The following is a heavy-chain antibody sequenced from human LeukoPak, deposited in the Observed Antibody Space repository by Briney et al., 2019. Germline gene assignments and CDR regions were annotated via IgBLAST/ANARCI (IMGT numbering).Heavy chain of an antibody. Sequence: ASETLSLTCAVSGGSISSGGYSWSWIRQPPGKGLEWSGYIYHSGSTYYNPSLKSRVTISVYRSKNQFSLKLSSVTAADTAVYYCARRGGATYLYNWFPPWAQETLVTVSS. V-gene: IGHV4-30-2*01. CDR1: GGSISSGGYS. CDR2: IYHSGST. J-gene: IGHJ5*02. CDR3: ARRGGATYLYNWFPP. D-gene: IGHD5-12*01.